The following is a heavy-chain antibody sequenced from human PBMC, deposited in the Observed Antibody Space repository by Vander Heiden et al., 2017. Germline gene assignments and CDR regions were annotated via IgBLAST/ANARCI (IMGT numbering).Heavy chain of an antibody. D-gene: IGHD1-26*01. CDR3: TRLGWELFPE. V-gene: IGHV3-73*02. CDR1: GFPFSGSA. Sequence: EVQLAESGGGLVQPGASLKLSCAASGFPFSGSARHWVRQASGEGLEWVGRIRSKANSYATAYAASVKGRFTISRDDSKNTAYLQMNSLKTEDTAVYYCTRLGWELFPEWGQGTLVTVSS. CDR2: IRSKANSYAT. J-gene: IGHJ4*02.